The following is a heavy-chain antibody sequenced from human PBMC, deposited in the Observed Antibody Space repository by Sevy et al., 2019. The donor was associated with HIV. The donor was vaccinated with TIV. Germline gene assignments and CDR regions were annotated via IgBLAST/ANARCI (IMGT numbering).Heavy chain of an antibody. CDR1: GFTFSSYA. CDR2: ISGSGGST. Sequence: GGSLRLSCAASGFTFSSYAMSWVRQAPGKGLEWVSAISGSGGSTYYADSVKGRFTISRDNSKNTLYLQMNSLRAEDTGVYYCAKRPYGSGYEWFDPWGQGTLVTVSS. J-gene: IGHJ5*02. CDR3: AKRPYGSGYEWFDP. D-gene: IGHD3-22*01. V-gene: IGHV3-23*01.